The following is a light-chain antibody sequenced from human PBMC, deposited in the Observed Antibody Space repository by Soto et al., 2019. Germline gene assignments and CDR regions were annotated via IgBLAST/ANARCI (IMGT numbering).Light chain of an antibody. CDR1: SSALGSYNL. Sequence: QSALSQPASVSGSRGQSITISCTGSSSALGSYNLVSWYQQYPGKAPKLVIYEGSKRPSGVSYRFSGSKSGNTASLTISGLQADDEAEYYCCSYASSTAFVVFGGGTKVTVL. CDR3: CSYASSTAFVV. V-gene: IGLV2-23*03. CDR2: EGS. J-gene: IGLJ3*02.